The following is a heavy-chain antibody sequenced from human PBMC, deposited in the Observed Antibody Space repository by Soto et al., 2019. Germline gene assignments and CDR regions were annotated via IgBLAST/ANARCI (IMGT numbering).Heavy chain of an antibody. J-gene: IGHJ4*02. CDR3: ARDGRLAGY. Sequence: PSETLSLTCAVCGGSFSGYYWSWIRQPPGKGLEWIGEINHSGSTNYNPSLKSRVTISVDTSKNQFSLKLSSVTAADTAVYYCARDGRLAGYWGQGTLVTVSS. D-gene: IGHD1-26*01. V-gene: IGHV4-34*01. CDR2: INHSGST. CDR1: GGSFSGYY.